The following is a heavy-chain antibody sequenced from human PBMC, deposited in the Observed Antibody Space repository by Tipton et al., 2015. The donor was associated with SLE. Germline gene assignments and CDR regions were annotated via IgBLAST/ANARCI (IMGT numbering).Heavy chain of an antibody. D-gene: IGHD5-12*01. CDR3: ARRAQSGYDSSFRR. Sequence: TLSLTCSVSGGSINSGNYYWSWIRQPAGKGLEWIGRIYTTGTTNYNPSLKSRFTMSIDTSKNQFPLRLNSVTAADTAVYYCARRAQSGYDSSFRRWGQGTLVTVSS. CDR2: IYTTGTT. CDR1: GGSINSGNYY. V-gene: IGHV4-61*02. J-gene: IGHJ1*01.